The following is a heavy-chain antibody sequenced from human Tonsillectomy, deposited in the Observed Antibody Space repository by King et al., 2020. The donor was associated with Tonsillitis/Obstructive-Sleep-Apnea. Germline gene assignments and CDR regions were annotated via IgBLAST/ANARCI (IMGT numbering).Heavy chain of an antibody. V-gene: IGHV4-34*01. D-gene: IGHD3-9*01. CDR1: GGSFSGYY. Sequence: VQLQQWGAGLLKPSETLSLTCAVDGGSFSGYYWSWIRQPPGKGLEWIGEINDSGSTNYNPSLKSRVTISLDTSKNQFSLKLTSVTAADTAVYYCASLHSLGPIFFYMDVWGKGTTVTVSS. J-gene: IGHJ6*03. CDR3: ASLHSLGPIFFYMDV. CDR2: INDSGST.